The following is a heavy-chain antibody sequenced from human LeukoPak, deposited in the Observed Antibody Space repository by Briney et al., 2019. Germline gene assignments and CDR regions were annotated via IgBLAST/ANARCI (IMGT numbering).Heavy chain of an antibody. J-gene: IGHJ1*01. V-gene: IGHV3-30-3*01. CDR1: GFTFSRYA. CDR3: ARGEDGFWSGYVEH. D-gene: IGHD3-3*01. CDR2: TSYDGNNK. Sequence: SGGSLRLSCAASGFTFSRYAMTWVRQAPGKGLEWVAVTSYDGNNKYYAESVKGRFTISRDNSKSMLYLQMNSLRPEDTAVYYCARGEDGFWSGYVEHWGQGTLVTVSP.